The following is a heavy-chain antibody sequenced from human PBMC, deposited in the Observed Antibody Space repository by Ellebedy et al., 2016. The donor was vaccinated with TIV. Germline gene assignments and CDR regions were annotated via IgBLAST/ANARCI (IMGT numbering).Heavy chain of an antibody. CDR2: FNPGNSDT. CDR1: GYRFTNYW. J-gene: IGHJ3*01. Sequence: GESLKISXKASGYRFTNYWIAWVRQMPGEGLEWMAIFNPGNSDTRDSPSFQGQVTISADKSISTAYLQWSSLKASDSAIYYCARLPHCGGDCYAFDVWGQGTLVTVSS. CDR3: ARLPHCGGDCYAFDV. V-gene: IGHV5-51*01. D-gene: IGHD2-21*01.